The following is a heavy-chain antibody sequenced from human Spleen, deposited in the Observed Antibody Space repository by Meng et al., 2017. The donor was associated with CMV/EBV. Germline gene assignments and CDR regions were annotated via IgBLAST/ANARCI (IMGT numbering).Heavy chain of an antibody. J-gene: IGHJ6*02. V-gene: IGHV4-59*01. D-gene: IGHD5-12*01. Sequence: SETLSLTCTVSGGSISSYYWSWIRQPPGKGLAWIGYIYYSGSTNYNPSLKSRVTISVDTSKNQFSLKLSSVTAADTAVYYCARGYTDYYYGMDVWGQGTTVTVSS. CDR3: ARGYTDYYYGMDV. CDR2: IYYSGST. CDR1: GGSISSYY.